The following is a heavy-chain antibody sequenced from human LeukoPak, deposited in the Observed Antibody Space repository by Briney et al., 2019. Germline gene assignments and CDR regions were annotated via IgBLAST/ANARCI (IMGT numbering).Heavy chain of an antibody. CDR1: GFTFSDYY. D-gene: IGHD4-11*01. J-gene: IGHJ4*02. CDR2: ISSSGSTI. V-gene: IGHV3-11*04. Sequence: PGGSLRLSCAASGFTFSDYYMSWIRQAPGKGLEWVSYISSSGSTIYYADSVKGRFTISRDNAKNPLYLQMNSLRAEDTAVYYCARARGMTTVTYFDYWGQGTLVTVSS. CDR3: ARARGMTTVTYFDY.